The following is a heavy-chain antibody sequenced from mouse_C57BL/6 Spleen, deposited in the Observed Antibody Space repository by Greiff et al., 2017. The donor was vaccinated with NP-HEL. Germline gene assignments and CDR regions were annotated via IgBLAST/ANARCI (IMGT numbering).Heavy chain of an antibody. Sequence: EVMLVESGGGLVKPGGSLKLSCAASGFTFSSYAMSWVRQTPEKRLEWVATISDGGSYTYYPDNVKGRFTISRDNAKNNLYLQMSHLKSEDTAMYYCARDGFAEGAMDYWGQGTSVTVSS. V-gene: IGHV5-4*01. J-gene: IGHJ4*01. CDR3: ARDGFAEGAMDY. CDR1: GFTFSSYA. CDR2: ISDGGSYT.